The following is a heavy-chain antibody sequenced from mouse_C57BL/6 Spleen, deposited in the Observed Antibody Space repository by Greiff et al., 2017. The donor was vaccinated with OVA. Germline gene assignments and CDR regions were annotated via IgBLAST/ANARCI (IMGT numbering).Heavy chain of an antibody. D-gene: IGHD2-5*01. Sequence: VQLQQSGAELVKPGASVKLSCKASGYTFTSYWMHWVKQRPGQGLEWIGMIHPNSGSTNYNEKFKSKATLTVDKSSSTAYMQLSSLTSEDSAVYYCARSRYSNHYYFDYWGQGTTLTVSS. CDR2: IHPNSGST. J-gene: IGHJ2*01. CDR1: GYTFTSYW. CDR3: ARSRYSNHYYFDY. V-gene: IGHV1-64*01.